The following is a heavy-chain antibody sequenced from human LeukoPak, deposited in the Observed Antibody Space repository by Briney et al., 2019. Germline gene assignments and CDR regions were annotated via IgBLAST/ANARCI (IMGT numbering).Heavy chain of an antibody. CDR3: ARINCSSTSCYRGDAFDI. CDR1: GYTFTGYY. V-gene: IGHV1-2*02. D-gene: IGHD2-2*01. Sequence: GASVKVSCKASGYTFTGYYMHWVRQAPGQGLEWMGWINPNSGGTNYAQKFQGRVTMTRDTSISTAYMELSRLRSDDTAVYYCARINCSSTSCYRGDAFDIWGQGTMVTVSS. J-gene: IGHJ3*02. CDR2: INPNSGGT.